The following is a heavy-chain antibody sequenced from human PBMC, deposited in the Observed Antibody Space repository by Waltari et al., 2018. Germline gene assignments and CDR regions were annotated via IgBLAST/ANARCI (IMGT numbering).Heavy chain of an antibody. Sequence: EVQLVESGGGLVQPGRSLSLSCAASGFTFDDYAMPWVRQAPGKGLEWVSGISWNSGSIGYADSVKGRFTISRDNAKNSLYLQMNSLRAEDTALYYCAKDRRTLLWFGELDYWGQGTLVTVSS. CDR3: AKDRRTLLWFGELDY. D-gene: IGHD3-10*01. CDR1: GFTFDDYA. J-gene: IGHJ4*02. CDR2: ISWNSGSI. V-gene: IGHV3-9*01.